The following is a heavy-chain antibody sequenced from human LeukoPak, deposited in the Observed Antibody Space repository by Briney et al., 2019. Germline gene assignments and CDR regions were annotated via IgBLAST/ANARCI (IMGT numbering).Heavy chain of an antibody. CDR1: GFTFSSYG. CDR3: ARDPINLRVYDYVWGSSYYMDV. V-gene: IGHV3-30*02. J-gene: IGHJ6*03. Sequence: GGSLRLSCAASGFTFSSYGMHWVRQAPGKGLEWVAFIRYDGSNKYYADSVKGQFTISRDNAKNSLYLQMNSLRAEDTAVYYCARDPINLRVYDYVWGSSYYMDVWGKGTTVTVSS. D-gene: IGHD3-16*01. CDR2: IRYDGSNK.